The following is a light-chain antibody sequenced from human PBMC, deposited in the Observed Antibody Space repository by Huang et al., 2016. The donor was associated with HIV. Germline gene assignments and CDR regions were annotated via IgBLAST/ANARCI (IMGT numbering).Light chain of an antibody. CDR1: QSISNY. J-gene: IGKJ1*01. CDR2: GAS. Sequence: DIQMTQSPSSLSASVGDRVTITCRASQSISNYLNLYQQKPGKAPKLLIFGASTLQSGVPSRFSGSASGTDFTLTISSLHPEDFATYYCQQTYSMRTFGQGTKVEIK. CDR3: QQTYSMRT. V-gene: IGKV1-39*01.